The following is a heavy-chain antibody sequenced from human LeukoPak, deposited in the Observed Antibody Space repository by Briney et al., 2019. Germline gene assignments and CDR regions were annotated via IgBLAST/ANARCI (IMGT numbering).Heavy chain of an antibody. V-gene: IGHV3-21*01. J-gene: IGHJ4*02. CDR3: ARAPVWGDGHNYFDY. CDR2: ISSSSSYI. D-gene: IGHD5-24*01. CDR1: GFTFSSYS. Sequence: GGSLRLSCAASGFTFSSYSMNWVRQAPGKGLEWVSSISSSSSYIYYADSMKGRFTISRDSAKNSLYLQMNSLRAEDTAVYYCARAPVWGDGHNYFDYWGQGTLVTVSS.